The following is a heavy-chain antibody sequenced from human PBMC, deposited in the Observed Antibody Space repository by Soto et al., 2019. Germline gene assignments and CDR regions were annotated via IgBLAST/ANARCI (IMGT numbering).Heavy chain of an antibody. V-gene: IGHV1-69*13. CDR2: IIPIFGTA. J-gene: IGHJ4*02. D-gene: IGHD2-2*01. Sequence: GTSAKVSCKASGVTFNCYSISWVQQAPEKGLEWMGRIIPIFGTANYAQKFQGRVTITADESTSTAYMELSSLRSEDTAVYYCARSWAPGYCISTSCYYFDFWGQGTLVTVSS. CDR1: GVTFNCYS. CDR3: ARSWAPGYCISTSCYYFDF.